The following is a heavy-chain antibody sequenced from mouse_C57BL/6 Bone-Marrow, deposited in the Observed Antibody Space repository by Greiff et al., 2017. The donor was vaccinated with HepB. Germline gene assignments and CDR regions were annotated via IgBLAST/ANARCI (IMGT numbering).Heavy chain of an antibody. D-gene: IGHD2-2*01. V-gene: IGHV5-2*01. CDR2: INSDGGST. CDR3: ARDGYDGRDFDY. Sequence: EVKLVESGGGLVQPGESLKLSCESNEYEFPSHDMSWVRKTPEKRLELVAAINSDGGSTYYPDTMERRFIISRDNTKKTLYLQMSRLRSEDTALYYCARDGYDGRDFDYWGQGTTLTVSS. J-gene: IGHJ2*01. CDR1: EYEFPSHD.